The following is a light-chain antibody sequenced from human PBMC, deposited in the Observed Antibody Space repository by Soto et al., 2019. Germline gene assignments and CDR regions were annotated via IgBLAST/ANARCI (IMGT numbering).Light chain of an antibody. V-gene: IGLV2-14*01. CDR3: ASYTSGSTRVV. CDR2: EVN. J-gene: IGLJ3*02. CDR1: NNDIGYYNY. Sequence: QSALTQPASVSGSPGQSITISCTGSNNDIGYYNYVSWYQQHPNRAPKVIIFEVNSRPSGVSDRFFGSKFGNTASLTISGLRPEDEADYYCASYTSGSTRVVLGGGTKVTVL.